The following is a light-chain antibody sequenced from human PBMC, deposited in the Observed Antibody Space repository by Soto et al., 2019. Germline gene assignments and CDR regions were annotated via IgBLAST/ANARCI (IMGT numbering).Light chain of an antibody. CDR1: QSISNY. V-gene: IGKV1-39*01. CDR2: AAS. J-gene: IGKJ2*01. CDR3: QQSHSTPYT. Sequence: DIQMTQSPSSLSASVGDRVTITCRTSQSISNYLNWYQQKPGKAPKLLIYAASSLQSGVPSGFSGSGSGTDFTLTISSLQPDDFATYYCQQSHSTPYTFGQGTKLEIK.